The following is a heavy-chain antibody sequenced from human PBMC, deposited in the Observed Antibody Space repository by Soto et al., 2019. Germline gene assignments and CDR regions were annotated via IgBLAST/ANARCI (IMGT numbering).Heavy chain of an antibody. Sequence: GESLKISCKGSGYSFTSYWIGWVRQMPGKGLEWMGIIYPGDSDTRYSPSFQGQVTISADKSISTAYLQWGSLKASDTAMYYCARRGKYCSSTSCSTGYYYGMDVWGQGTTVTVSS. V-gene: IGHV5-51*01. J-gene: IGHJ6*02. CDR2: IYPGDSDT. CDR1: GYSFTSYW. D-gene: IGHD2-2*01. CDR3: ARRGKYCSSTSCSTGYYYGMDV.